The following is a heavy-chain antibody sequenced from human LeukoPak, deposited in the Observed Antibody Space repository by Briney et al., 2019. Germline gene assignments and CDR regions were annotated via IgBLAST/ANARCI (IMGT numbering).Heavy chain of an antibody. D-gene: IGHD1-26*01. CDR1: GFTFSSYG. CDR2: IRYDGSNK. V-gene: IGHV3-30*02. Sequence: GGSLRLSCAASGFTFSSYGMHWVRQAPGKGLEWVAFIRYDGSNKYYADSVKGRFTISRDNSKNTLYLQMNSLRAEDTAVYYCANAPVFGSYVFDYWGQGTLVTVSS. CDR3: ANAPVFGSYVFDY. J-gene: IGHJ4*02.